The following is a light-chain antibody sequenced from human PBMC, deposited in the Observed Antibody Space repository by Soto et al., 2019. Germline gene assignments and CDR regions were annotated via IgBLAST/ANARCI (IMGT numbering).Light chain of an antibody. CDR2: GAS. CDR1: QSVSSD. V-gene: IGKV3-15*01. J-gene: IGKJ1*01. CDR3: EQYNTWHSKMA. Sequence: VVTQSPATLSVFPGETATLSCRASQSVSSDLAWYQQRPGQAPKLLIYGASTRATGIPARFRGSGSETEFRLTISSLESEDFAAYYCEQYNTWHSKMAFGRGTKVEIK.